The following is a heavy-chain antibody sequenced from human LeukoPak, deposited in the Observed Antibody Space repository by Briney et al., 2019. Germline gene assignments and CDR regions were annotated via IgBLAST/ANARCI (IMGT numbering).Heavy chain of an antibody. CDR1: GGSISSSSYY. Sequence: PSETLSLTCTVSGGSISSSSYYWGWIRQPPGKGLEWVSAISGSGTGTYYVGSVKGRFTTSRDNSKNTLYLQMSSLRAEDTAVYYCAKAQEDGYNYNAFDIWGQGTMVTVSS. CDR3: AKAQEDGYNYNAFDI. CDR2: ISGSGTGT. V-gene: IGHV3-23*01. D-gene: IGHD5-24*01. J-gene: IGHJ3*02.